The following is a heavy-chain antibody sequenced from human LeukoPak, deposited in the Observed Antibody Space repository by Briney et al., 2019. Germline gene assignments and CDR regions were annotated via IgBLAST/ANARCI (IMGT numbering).Heavy chain of an antibody. CDR3: ARERYYGSGSSPLGY. J-gene: IGHJ4*02. CDR2: ISSSGSTI. CDR1: GFTSSSYE. V-gene: IGHV3-48*03. D-gene: IGHD3-10*01. Sequence: PGGSLRLSCAASGFTSSSYEMNWVRQAPGKGLEWVSYISSSGSTIYYADSVKGRFTISRDNAKNSLYLQMNSLRAEDTAVYYCARERYYGSGSSPLGYWGQGTLVTVSS.